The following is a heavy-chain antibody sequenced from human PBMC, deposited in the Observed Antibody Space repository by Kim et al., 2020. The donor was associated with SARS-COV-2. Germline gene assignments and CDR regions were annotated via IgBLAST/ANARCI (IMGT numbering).Heavy chain of an antibody. V-gene: IGHV3-23*01. J-gene: IGHJ4*02. CDR3: AKSPKHIAVAGTNGFDY. D-gene: IGHD6-19*01. Sequence: VKGRFTISRDNSKNTLYLQMNSLRAEDTAVYYCAKSPKHIAVAGTNGFDYWGQGTLVTVSS.